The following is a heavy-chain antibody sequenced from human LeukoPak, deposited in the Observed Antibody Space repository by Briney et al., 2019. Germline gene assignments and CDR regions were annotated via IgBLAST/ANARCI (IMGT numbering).Heavy chain of an antibody. CDR3: AALDHGHDY. V-gene: IGHV3-23*01. CDR1: GFTFSNYA. J-gene: IGHJ4*02. CDR2: ISGSGTNT. Sequence: GGSLRLSCAGSGFTFSNYAMNWVRQAPGKGLEWVSSISGSGTNTYYADSVKGRFTISRDNSKNTLYLQMNSLRADDTAIYYCAALDHGHDYWGQGTLVTVSS.